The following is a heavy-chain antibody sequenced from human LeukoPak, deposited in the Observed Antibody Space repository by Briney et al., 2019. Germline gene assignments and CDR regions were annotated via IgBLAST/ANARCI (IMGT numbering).Heavy chain of an antibody. CDR1: GGSISSYF. V-gene: IGHV4-4*07. J-gene: IGHJ4*02. Sequence: SETLSLTCTVSGGSISSYFWSWIRQPAGKGLEWIGRIYTSGTTNYNPSLKSRVTMSMDTSKNQFSLKLSSVTAADTAVYYCARRAREFGWVFDYWGQGTLVTVSS. CDR2: IYTSGTT. CDR3: ARRAREFGWVFDY. D-gene: IGHD3-10*01.